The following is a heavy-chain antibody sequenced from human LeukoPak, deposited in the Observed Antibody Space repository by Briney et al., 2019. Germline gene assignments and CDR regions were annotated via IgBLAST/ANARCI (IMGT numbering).Heavy chain of an antibody. CDR2: ISSSSSYI. CDR1: GFTFSSYS. J-gene: IGHJ4*02. D-gene: IGHD3-22*01. CDR3: ARTRATYYYDSSGYYYFDY. V-gene: IGHV3-21*01. Sequence: TGGSLRLSCAASGFTFSSYSMNWVRQAPGKGLEWVSSISSSSSYIYYADSVKGRFTISRDNSKNTLYLQMNSLRAEDTAVYYCARTRATYYYDSSGYYYFDYWGQGTLVTVSS.